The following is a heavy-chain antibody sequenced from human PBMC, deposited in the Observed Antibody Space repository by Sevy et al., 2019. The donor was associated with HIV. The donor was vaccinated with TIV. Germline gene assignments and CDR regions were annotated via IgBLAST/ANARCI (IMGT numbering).Heavy chain of an antibody. J-gene: IGHJ4*02. D-gene: IGHD6-19*01. CDR1: GASISSSGYY. CDR3: AGPILTYNNGWSYYDY. CDR2: INYRGIT. Sequence: SETLSLTCTVSGASISSSGYYWGWIRQPPGKGLEWIASINYRGITFDNPSIKSRITISADMSKNQFSLDLNSVTAADTAIYYCAGPILTYNNGWSYYDYWGQGTVVTVSS. V-gene: IGHV4-39*01.